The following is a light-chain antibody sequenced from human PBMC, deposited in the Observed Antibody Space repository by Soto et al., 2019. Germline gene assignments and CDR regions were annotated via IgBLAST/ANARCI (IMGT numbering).Light chain of an antibody. CDR2: GSD. Sequence: QSVLPQPPSASGTPGQRVTISCSGSSSNIGTHTVNWYQQLPGTATKLLIYGSDQRPSGVPDRFSGSKSGTSASLTISGLHSEDEADYYCAAWDGSLNGLYVFGTGTKVTVL. J-gene: IGLJ1*01. CDR1: SSNIGTHT. V-gene: IGLV1-44*01. CDR3: AAWDGSLNGLYV.